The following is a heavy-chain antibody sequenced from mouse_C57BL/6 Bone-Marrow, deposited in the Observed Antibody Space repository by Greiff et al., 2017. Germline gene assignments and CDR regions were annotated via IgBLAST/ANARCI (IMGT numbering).Heavy chain of an antibody. V-gene: IGHV2-6-1*01. CDR1: GFSLTSYG. J-gene: IGHJ4*01. CDR3: ARHGVWDYAMDY. D-gene: IGHD4-1*01. CDR2: IWSDGST. Sequence: VKLVESGPGLVAPSQSLSITCTVSGFSLTSYGVHWVRQPPGKGLEWLVVIWSDGSTTYNSALKSRMSISKDNSKSQVFLKMNSLQTADTAMYYCARHGVWDYAMDYWGQGTSVTVSS.